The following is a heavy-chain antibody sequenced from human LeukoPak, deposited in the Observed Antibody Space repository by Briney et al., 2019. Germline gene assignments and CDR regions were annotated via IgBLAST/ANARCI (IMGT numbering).Heavy chain of an antibody. CDR2: INPNSGGT. J-gene: IGHJ4*02. V-gene: IGHV1-2*02. CDR1: GYTFTGYY. Sequence: ASVKVSCKASGYTFTGYYMHCVRQAPGQGLEWMGWINPNSGGTNYAQKFQGRVTITRNTSISTAYMELSSLRSEDTAVYYCARGGVVIDYWGQGTLVTVSS. CDR3: ARGGVVIDY. D-gene: IGHD3-3*01.